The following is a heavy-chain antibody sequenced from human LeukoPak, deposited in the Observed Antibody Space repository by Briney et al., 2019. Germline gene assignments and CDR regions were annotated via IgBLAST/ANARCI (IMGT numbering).Heavy chain of an antibody. V-gene: IGHV1-69*13. CDR2: IIPIFGTA. CDR1: GGTFSSYA. Sequence: SVKVSCKASGGTFSSYAISWVRQAPGQGLEWMGGIIPIFGTANYAQKFQGRVTITADESTSSAYMERSSLRSEDTAVYYCAREEYCTNGVCFPDYWGQGTLVTASS. D-gene: IGHD2-8*01. J-gene: IGHJ4*02. CDR3: AREEYCTNGVCFPDY.